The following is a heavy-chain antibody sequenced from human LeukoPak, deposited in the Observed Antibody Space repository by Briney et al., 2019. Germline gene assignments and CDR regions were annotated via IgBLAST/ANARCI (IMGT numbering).Heavy chain of an antibody. D-gene: IGHD6-19*01. CDR2: INPSSGGT. CDR1: GYTFTGYY. J-gene: IGHJ4*02. Sequence: ASVRVSCKASGYTFTGYYMHWVRQAPGQGLEWMGWINPSSGGTNYAQKFQGRVTMTRDTSISTAYMELSRLRSDDTAVYYCARGIAVAGTIPDYWGQGTLVTVSS. CDR3: ARGIAVAGTIPDY. V-gene: IGHV1-2*02.